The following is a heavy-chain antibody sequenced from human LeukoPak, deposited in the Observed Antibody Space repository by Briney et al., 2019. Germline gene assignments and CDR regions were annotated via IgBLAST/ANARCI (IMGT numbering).Heavy chain of an antibody. CDR1: GFTFSSYG. J-gene: IGHJ4*02. D-gene: IGHD2/OR15-2a*01. Sequence: PGGSLRLSCAASGFTFSSYGMHWVRQTPGKGLVWVSHINHDGRLTNYADFVKGRFTISRDFAKSTLYLQMTRLGAEDTAVYYCSRDVFSLGDSWGQGTLVTVSS. V-gene: IGHV3-74*01. CDR2: INHDGRLT. CDR3: SRDVFSLGDS.